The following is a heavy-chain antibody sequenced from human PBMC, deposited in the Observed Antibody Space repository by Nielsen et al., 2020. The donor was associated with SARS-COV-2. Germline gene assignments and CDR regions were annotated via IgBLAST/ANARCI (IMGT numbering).Heavy chain of an antibody. CDR1: GASISSSDL. D-gene: IGHD6-13*01. J-gene: IGHJ4*02. CDR2: IFRGGSA. Sequence: SETLSLTCAVSGASISSSDLWSWVRQPPGKGLEWLGEIFRGGSATYNPSLKSRVSISVDKSSNHVSLRLTSVTAADTAVYYCARPPLGSSWYYFDCWGQGILVTVSA. CDR3: ARPPLGSSWYYFDC. V-gene: IGHV4-4*02.